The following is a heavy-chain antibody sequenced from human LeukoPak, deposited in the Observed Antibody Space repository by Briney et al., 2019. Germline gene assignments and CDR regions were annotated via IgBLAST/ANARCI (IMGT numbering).Heavy chain of an antibody. CDR1: GGSISSYY. CDR3: ARGGSELWLLAQDDAFDI. D-gene: IGHD2-21*01. V-gene: IGHV4-59*01. J-gene: IGHJ3*02. CDR2: IYYSGST. Sequence: TSETLSLTCTVSGGSISSYYWSWIRQPPGKGLEWIGYIYYSGSTNYNPSLKSRVTISVDTSKNQFSLKLSSVTAADTAVYYCARGGSELWLLAQDDAFDIWGQGTMVTVSS.